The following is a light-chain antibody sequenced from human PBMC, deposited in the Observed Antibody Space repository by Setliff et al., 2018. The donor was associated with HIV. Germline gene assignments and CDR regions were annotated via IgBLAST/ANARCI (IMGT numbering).Light chain of an antibody. Sequence: VLTQSPLTLPVTPGEPAFINCRSNQSLLHSSGNHYLDWYLQKAGQSPQLLVYLGSNRASGVPDRFSGSGSGTDFTLIISRVEAEDVGIYYCMQAVQTPFTFGPGTKVDIK. V-gene: IGKV2-28*01. J-gene: IGKJ3*01. CDR3: MQAVQTPFT. CDR2: LGS. CDR1: QSLLHSSGNHY.